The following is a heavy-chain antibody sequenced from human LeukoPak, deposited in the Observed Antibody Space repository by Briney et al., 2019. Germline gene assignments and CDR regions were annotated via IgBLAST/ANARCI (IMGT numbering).Heavy chain of an antibody. CDR2: MYDGGST. Sequence: SETLSLTCSVSGGSISSYYWSWIRQPPGKGLEWIAYMYDGGSTNYNPSLKSRVTISVDTSKNQFSLNLSSVTAADTAVYYCAIVNYYDSSGFTKIAAFDIWGQGTMVTVSS. J-gene: IGHJ3*02. V-gene: IGHV4-59*01. CDR1: GGSISSYY. D-gene: IGHD3-22*01. CDR3: AIVNYYDSSGFTKIAAFDI.